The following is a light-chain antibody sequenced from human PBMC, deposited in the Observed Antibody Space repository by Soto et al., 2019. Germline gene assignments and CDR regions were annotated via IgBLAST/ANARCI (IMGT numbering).Light chain of an antibody. CDR3: CFPFT. V-gene: IGKV1-33*01. Sequence: DIQMTQSPSSLSASVGDRVTITCQASQDISNYLNWYQQKPGKAPKLLIYDASNLETGVPSRFSGSGSATDFTFTISSLQPEDIATYYCCFPFTFGQGTRLEIK. J-gene: IGKJ5*01. CDR2: DAS. CDR1: QDISNY.